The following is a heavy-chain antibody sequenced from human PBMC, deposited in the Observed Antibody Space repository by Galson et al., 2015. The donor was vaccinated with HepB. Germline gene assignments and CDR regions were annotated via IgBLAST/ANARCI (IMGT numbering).Heavy chain of an antibody. CDR1: GFTFSSYG. Sequence: SLRLSCAASGFTFSSYGMHWVRQAPGKGLEWVAVISYDGSNKYYADSVKGRFTISRDNSKNTLYLQMNSLRAEDTAVYYCAKDKGELPLDYWGQGTLVTVSS. D-gene: IGHD1-26*01. J-gene: IGHJ4*02. CDR2: ISYDGSNK. V-gene: IGHV3-30*18. CDR3: AKDKGELPLDY.